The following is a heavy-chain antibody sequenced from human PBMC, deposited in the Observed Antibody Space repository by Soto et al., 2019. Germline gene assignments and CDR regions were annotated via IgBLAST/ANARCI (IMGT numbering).Heavy chain of an antibody. CDR1: GYTFTSHD. J-gene: IGHJ5*02. D-gene: IGHD2-2*01. V-gene: IGHV1-8*01. Sequence: QVQLVQSGAEVNKPGASVKVSCKASGYTFTSHDINWMRQATGQGLEWMGWMNPNSGHTNYAQKFQGRVTMTWDTSISTAYMELTNLRSEDTAIYYCASDMSTTWGQGTLVTVSS. CDR2: MNPNSGHT. CDR3: ASDMSTT.